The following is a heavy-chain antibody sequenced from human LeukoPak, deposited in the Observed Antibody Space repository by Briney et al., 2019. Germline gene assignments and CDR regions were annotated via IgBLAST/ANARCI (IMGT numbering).Heavy chain of an antibody. V-gene: IGHV4-39*01. D-gene: IGHD3-22*01. Sequence: SETLSLTCTVSGGSISSSSYYWGWIRQPSGKGLEWIGSIYYSGSTYYNPSLKSRVTISVDTSKNQFSLKLSSVTAADTAVYYCARLIPMRYYDSSGYFDYWGQGTLVTVSS. CDR2: IYYSGST. CDR3: ARLIPMRYYDSSGYFDY. CDR1: GGSISSSSYY. J-gene: IGHJ4*02.